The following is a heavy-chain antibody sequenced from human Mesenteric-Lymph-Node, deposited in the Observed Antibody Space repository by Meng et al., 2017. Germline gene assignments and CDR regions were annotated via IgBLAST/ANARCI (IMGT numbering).Heavy chain of an antibody. CDR2: ISSSSSDI. CDR3: ARVVGFGESPPDY. V-gene: IGHV3-21*01. D-gene: IGHD3-10*01. J-gene: IGHJ4*02. Sequence: GESLKISCAASGFTFSSYSMNWVRQAPGKGLEWVSSISSSSSDIYYADSVKGRFTISRDNAKNSLYLQMNSLRAEDTAVYYCARVVGFGESPPDYWGQGTLVTVSS. CDR1: GFTFSSYS.